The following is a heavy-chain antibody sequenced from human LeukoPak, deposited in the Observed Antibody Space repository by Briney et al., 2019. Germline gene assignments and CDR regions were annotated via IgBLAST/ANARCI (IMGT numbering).Heavy chain of an antibody. J-gene: IGHJ1*01. CDR3: AKRYYYDSSGYSFQH. Sequence: GGSLRLSCAASGFTFSSYSMNWVRQAPGKGLEWVSSISSSSSYIYYADSVKGRFTISRDNSKNTLYLQMNSLRAEDTAVYYCAKRYYYDSSGYSFQHWGQGTLVTVSS. V-gene: IGHV3-21*04. CDR1: GFTFSSYS. CDR2: ISSSSSYI. D-gene: IGHD3-22*01.